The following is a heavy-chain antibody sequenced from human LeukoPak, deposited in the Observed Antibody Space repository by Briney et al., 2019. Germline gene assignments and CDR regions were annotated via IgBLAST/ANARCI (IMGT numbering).Heavy chain of an antibody. Sequence: GGSLRLSCAASGFTFSSYAMNWVRQAPGKGLEWVSVISGSADSTYYADSVKGRFTISRDNSKNMVYLQMNSLSADDTAVYYCAKGTIATAVRSWFDPWGQGTLVTVSS. CDR3: AKGTIATAVRSWFDP. CDR1: GFTFSSYA. D-gene: IGHD6-13*01. CDR2: ISGSADST. V-gene: IGHV3-23*01. J-gene: IGHJ5*02.